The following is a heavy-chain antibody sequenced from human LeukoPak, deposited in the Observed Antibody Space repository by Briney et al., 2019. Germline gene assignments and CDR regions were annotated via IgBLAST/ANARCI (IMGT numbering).Heavy chain of an antibody. CDR1: GFTFSSYG. J-gene: IGHJ4*02. V-gene: IGHV3-33*05. D-gene: IGHD6-19*01. Sequence: PGGSLRLSCAASGFTFSSYGMHWVRQAPGKGLDWVAVMSTDGKNVYYADSVEGRFTISRDNSKNTLYLQMNSLRAEDTAVYQCARQRYNSGWFLDFWGRGTLVTVSS. CDR3: ARQRYNSGWFLDF. CDR2: MSTDGKNV.